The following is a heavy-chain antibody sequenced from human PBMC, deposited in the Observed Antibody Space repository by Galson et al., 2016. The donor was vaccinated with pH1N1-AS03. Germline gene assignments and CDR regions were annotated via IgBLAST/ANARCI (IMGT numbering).Heavy chain of an antibody. D-gene: IGHD2-21*01. V-gene: IGHV3-30*02. CDR3: AKDSPEAFCGHKCSYFIDV. Sequence: SLRLSCAASGFTFSAYAIHWFRQTPDKGLEWLSYIRSDSGVKYYADTMEGRVTLSRDNSKKMVYLHMDSVTVDDTAIYYCAKDSPEAFCGHKCSYFIDVWGNGTTVTVSS. CDR2: IRSDSGVK. J-gene: IGHJ6*03. CDR1: GFTFSAYA.